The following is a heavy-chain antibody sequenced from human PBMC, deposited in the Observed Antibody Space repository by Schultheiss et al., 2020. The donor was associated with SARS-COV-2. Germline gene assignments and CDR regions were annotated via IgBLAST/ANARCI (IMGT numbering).Heavy chain of an antibody. CDR3: AFNDFWSGYRYYYYGMDV. CDR2: IYHSGST. J-gene: IGHJ6*02. D-gene: IGHD3-3*01. V-gene: IGHV4-4*02. Sequence: SETLSLTCAVSGGSISSSNWWSWVRQPPGKGLEWIGEIYHSGSTNYNPSLKSRVTISVDKSKNQFSLKLSSVTAADTAVYYCAFNDFWSGYRYYYYGMDVWGQGTTVTVSS. CDR1: GGSISSSNW.